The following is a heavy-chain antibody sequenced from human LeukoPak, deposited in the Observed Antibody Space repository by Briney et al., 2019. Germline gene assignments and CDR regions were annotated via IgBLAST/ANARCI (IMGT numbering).Heavy chain of an antibody. V-gene: IGHV4-38-2*01. J-gene: IGHJ6*03. CDR2: IYHSGST. CDR3: VTCGSLNYMDV. D-gene: IGHD3-10*01. CDR1: GSSISSGYY. Sequence: PSETLSLTCAVSGSSISSGYYWGWIRQTPGKGLEWIGSIYHSGSTYYNPSLKSRVTISVDTSKSQFSLKLSSVTAADTAVYYCVTCGSLNYMDVWGKGTTVTVSS.